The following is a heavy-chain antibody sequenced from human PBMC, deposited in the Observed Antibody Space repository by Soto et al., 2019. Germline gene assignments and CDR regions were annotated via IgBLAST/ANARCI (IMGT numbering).Heavy chain of an antibody. CDR2: ISYDGSNK. J-gene: IGHJ6*02. CDR1: GFTFSSYA. D-gene: IGHD1-26*01. CDR3: ARKGDTKYYDYYYGMDV. V-gene: IGHV3-30-3*01. Sequence: LRLSCAASGFTFSSYAMHWVRQAPGKGLEWVAVISYDGSNKYYADSVKGRFTISRDNSKNTLYLQMNSLRAEDTAVYYCARKGDTKYYDYYYGMDVCGQWTTVTVSS.